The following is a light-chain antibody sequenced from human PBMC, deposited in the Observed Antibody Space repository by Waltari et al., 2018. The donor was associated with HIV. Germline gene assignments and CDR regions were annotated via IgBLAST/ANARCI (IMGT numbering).Light chain of an antibody. CDR3: QSAHNSDVI. J-gene: IGLJ2*01. CDR2: QDT. Sequence: SYELTQTPSVSLPPGQPAKIMCSGDALPKHYFYWYQQKAVQAPVMIIFQDTKRPSDIPARFSASSAGTTATLTISGVQAEDEADYFCQSAHNSDVIFGGGTKLTVL. CDR1: ALPKHY. V-gene: IGLV3-25*03.